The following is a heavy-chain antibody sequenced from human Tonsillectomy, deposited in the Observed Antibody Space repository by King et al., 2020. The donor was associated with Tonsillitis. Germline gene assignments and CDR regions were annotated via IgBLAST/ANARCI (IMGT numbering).Heavy chain of an antibody. V-gene: IGHV1-2*02. J-gene: IGHJ3*02. D-gene: IGHD2-15*01. Sequence: VQLVEAGAEVKKPGASVKVSCKASGYTLTGHYMHWVRQAPGQGLEWRGWINPDSGGTSYAQKFQGRVTMTRDTSISTAYMELSRLRSDDTAVYYCAKVAAVLDIWGQGTMVTVSS. CDR1: GYTLTGHY. CDR3: AKVAAVLDI. CDR2: INPDSGGT.